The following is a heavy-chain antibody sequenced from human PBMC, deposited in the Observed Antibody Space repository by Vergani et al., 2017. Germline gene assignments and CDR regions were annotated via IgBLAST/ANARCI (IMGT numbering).Heavy chain of an antibody. CDR1: GYSISSGYY. V-gene: IGHV4-38-2*01. Sequence: QVQLQESGPGLVKPSETLSLTCAVSGYSISSGYYWGWIRQPPGKGLEWIGSIYHSGSTYYNPSLKSRVTISVDTSKNQFSLKLSSVTAADTAVYYCARSRQQLVRGYNWFDPWGQGTRVTVSS. J-gene: IGHJ5*01. D-gene: IGHD6-13*01. CDR3: ARSRQQLVRGYNWFDP. CDR2: IYHSGST.